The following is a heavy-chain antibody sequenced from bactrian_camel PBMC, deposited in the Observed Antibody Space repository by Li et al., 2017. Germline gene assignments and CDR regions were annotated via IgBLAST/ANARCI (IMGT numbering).Heavy chain of an antibody. D-gene: IGHD2*01. J-gene: IGHJ6*01. CDR2: IDSSNGDT. CDR3: ATGETFSGGYWYPDFGY. CDR1: GFTSGRFY. V-gene: IGHV3S40*01. Sequence: VQLVESGGGLVQPGGSLRLSCVGSGFTSGRFYMSWVRRPPGKGLEWVSAIDSSNGDTHYADSVKGRFVISRDNDKNTLHLQMNSLKTEDTFVYYCATGETFSGGYWYPDFGYWGQGTQVTVS.